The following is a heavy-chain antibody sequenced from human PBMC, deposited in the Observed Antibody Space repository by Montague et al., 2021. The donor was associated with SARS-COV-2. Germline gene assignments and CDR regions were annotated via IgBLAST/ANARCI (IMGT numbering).Heavy chain of an antibody. D-gene: IGHD3-3*01. CDR3: ARTYTYYDFWSGYPWDYYMDV. Sequence: SETLSLTCAVYGGSFSGYYRGWIRQPPGKGLEWIGEINHSGSTNYNPSLKSRVTISVDTSKNQFSLKLSSVTAADTAVYYCARTYTYYDFWSGYPWDYYMDVWGKGTTVTVSS. CDR2: INHSGST. CDR1: GGSFSGYY. V-gene: IGHV4-34*01. J-gene: IGHJ6*03.